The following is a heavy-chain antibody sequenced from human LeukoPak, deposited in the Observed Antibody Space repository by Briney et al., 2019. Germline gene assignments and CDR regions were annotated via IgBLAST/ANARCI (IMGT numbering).Heavy chain of an antibody. Sequence: KPSETLSLTCAVYGGSFSGYYWSWIRQPPGKGLEWIGEINHSGSTNYNPSLKSRVTISVDTSKNQFSLKLSSVTAADTAVYYCARGDGWGPDYWGQGTLVTVSS. V-gene: IGHV4-34*01. CDR3: ARGDGWGPDY. CDR1: GGSFSGYY. D-gene: IGHD5-24*01. CDR2: INHSGST. J-gene: IGHJ4*02.